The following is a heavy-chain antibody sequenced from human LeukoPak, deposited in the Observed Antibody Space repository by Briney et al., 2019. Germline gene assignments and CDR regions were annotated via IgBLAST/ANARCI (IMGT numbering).Heavy chain of an antibody. J-gene: IGHJ4*02. V-gene: IGHV3-30-3*01. CDR3: ARDLFTMIVVVITPPDY. CDR1: GFTFSSYA. CDR2: ISYDGSNK. Sequence: GRSLRLSCAASGFTFSSYAMHWVRQAPGKGLEWVAVISYDGSNKYYADSVKGRFTISRDNSKNTLYLQMNSLRAEDTVVYYCARDLFTMIVVVITPPDYWGQGTLVTVSS. D-gene: IGHD3-22*01.